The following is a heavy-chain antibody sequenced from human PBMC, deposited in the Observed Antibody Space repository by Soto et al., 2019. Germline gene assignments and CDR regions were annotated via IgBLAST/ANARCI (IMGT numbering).Heavy chain of an antibody. CDR2: ISSSSSTI. D-gene: IGHD5-12*01. J-gene: IGHJ4*02. CDR3: ARELDGYGRFDY. V-gene: IGHV3-48*02. Sequence: PGGSLRLSCAASGFTFSSYSMNWVRQAPGKGLEWVSYISSSSSTIYYADSVKGRFTISRDNAKNSLYLQMNSLRDEDTAVYFCARELDGYGRFDYWGLGTPVTVSS. CDR1: GFTFSSYS.